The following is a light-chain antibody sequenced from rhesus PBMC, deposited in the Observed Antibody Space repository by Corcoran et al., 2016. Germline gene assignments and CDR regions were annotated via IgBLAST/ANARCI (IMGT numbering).Light chain of an antibody. CDR2: DAY. Sequence: DIQLTQSPSSLSASVGDRVTITCRASQGISSYLAWYQQKSGKAPNLLLFDAYSLQSGVPSRCSGRGSGIEFTLTISRLQPEDFATYYCQPRNTFPFTFGPGTKLDIK. CDR1: QGISSY. CDR3: QPRNTFPFT. J-gene: IGKJ3*01. V-gene: IGKV1-38*01.